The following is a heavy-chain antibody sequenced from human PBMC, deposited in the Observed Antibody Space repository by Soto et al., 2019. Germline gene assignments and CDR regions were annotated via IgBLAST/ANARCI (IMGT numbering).Heavy chain of an antibody. J-gene: IGHJ4*02. CDR2: IYPSDSDT. D-gene: IGHD3-16*01. CDR1: GHTFTSYW. Sequence: PRESMKICCNTAGHTFTSYWVGWVRQRPGEGLEWMGIIYPSDSDTRYSPSFQGHVMFSVDKSLETAYLEWSSLKTSDTAVYFCARRAGVMVPFDYWGQGTQVTVSS. CDR3: ARRAGVMVPFDY. V-gene: IGHV5-51*01.